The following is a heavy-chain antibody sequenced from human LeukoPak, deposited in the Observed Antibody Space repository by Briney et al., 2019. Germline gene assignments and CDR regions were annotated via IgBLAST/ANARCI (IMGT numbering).Heavy chain of an antibody. CDR2: IYSSGST. Sequence: SETLSLTCTVSGGSISSYYWSWIRQPAGKGLEFIGHIYSSGSTHYNPSLKSRVTISVDTSKNQISLKLSSMTAADTAVYYCARVGGDYSYYYMDVWGKGTSVTVSS. D-gene: IGHD2-21*01. J-gene: IGHJ6*03. CDR3: ARVGGDYSYYYMDV. CDR1: GGSISSYY. V-gene: IGHV4-4*07.